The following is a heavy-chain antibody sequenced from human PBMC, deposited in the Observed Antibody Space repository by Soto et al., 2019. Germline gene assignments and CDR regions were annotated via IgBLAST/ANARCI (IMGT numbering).Heavy chain of an antibody. CDR3: AREAYDYVWGSYRYTNDY. D-gene: IGHD3-16*02. CDR1: GFTFSDYY. Sequence: QVQLVESGGGLVKPGGSLRLSCAASGFTFSDYYMSWIRQAPGKGLEWVSYISSSSSYTNYADSVKGRFTISRDNAKNSLYLQMNSLRDEDTAVYYCAREAYDYVWGSYRYTNDYWGQGTLVTVSS. J-gene: IGHJ4*02. V-gene: IGHV3-11*06. CDR2: ISSSSSYT.